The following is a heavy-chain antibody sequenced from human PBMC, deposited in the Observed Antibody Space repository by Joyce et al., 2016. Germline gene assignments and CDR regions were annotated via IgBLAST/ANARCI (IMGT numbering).Heavy chain of an antibody. CDR3: AGAMGELGYWRGGGGYRVFAL. CDR1: GDTFDTYA. D-gene: IGHD2-15*01. Sequence: QVQLVQSGAEVQKPGSSVRVSCKASGDTFDTYALYWLRQAPGQGLEWMGGIFPIFGTADYAAKFRGRDTITADKPTTSTCQEATGHKTEDTDVYDCAGAMGELGYWRGGGGYRVFALWGQTTLVTDSS. J-gene: IGHJ3*01. V-gene: IGHV1-69*06. CDR2: IFPIFGTA.